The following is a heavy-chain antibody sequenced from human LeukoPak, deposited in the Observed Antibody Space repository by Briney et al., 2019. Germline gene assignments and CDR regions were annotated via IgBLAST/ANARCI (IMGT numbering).Heavy chain of an antibody. D-gene: IGHD2-21*01. V-gene: IGHV4-59*08. CDR1: GGSISSYY. J-gene: IGHJ4*02. CDR3: ARHSWADCGGECYQSSFDY. Sequence: PSETLSLTCTVSGGSISSYYWSWIRQPPGNGLEWIGYIYYSGSTNYNPSLKSRVTISVDTSKNQFSLKLSSVTAADTAVYYCARHSWADCGGECYQSSFDYWGQGTLVTVSS. CDR2: IYYSGST.